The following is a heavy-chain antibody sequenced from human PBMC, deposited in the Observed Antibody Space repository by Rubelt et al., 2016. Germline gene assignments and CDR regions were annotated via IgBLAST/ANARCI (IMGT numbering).Heavy chain of an antibody. CDR2: INHSGSA. V-gene: IGHV4-34*01. CDR3: ARGLFPGIAGLCC. CDR1: GGSFSGYY. D-gene: IGHD6-13*01. J-gene: IGHJ4*02. Sequence: QVQLQQWGAGLLKPSETLSLTCAVYGGSFSGYYWSWIRQPPGKGLEWIGEINHSGSANYNPSLKTRVTISVDTSKNQFSLRLSSLTASDTAGYYCARGLFPGIAGLCCWGQGTLVTVSS.